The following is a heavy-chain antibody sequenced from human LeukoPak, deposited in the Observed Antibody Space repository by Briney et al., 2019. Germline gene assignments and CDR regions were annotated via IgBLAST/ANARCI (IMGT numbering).Heavy chain of an antibody. CDR1: GGTFSSYA. J-gene: IGHJ4*02. CDR2: IIPIFGTA. Sequence: SVKVSCKASGGTFSSYAISWVRQAPGQGLEWMGGIIPIFGTANYAQKFQGRVTITAGESTSTAYMELSSLRSEDTAVYYCARSPTYSSSSPFDYWGQGTLVTVSS. CDR3: ARSPTYSSSSPFDY. D-gene: IGHD6-13*01. V-gene: IGHV1-69*13.